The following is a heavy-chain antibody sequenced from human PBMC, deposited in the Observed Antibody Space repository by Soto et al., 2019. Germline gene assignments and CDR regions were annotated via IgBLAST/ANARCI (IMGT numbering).Heavy chain of an antibody. Sequence: QVQLVQCGAEVKKPEASVKVSCKASGYTFTSYGISWVRQAPGQGLEWMGWISAYNGNTNYAQKLQGRVTMTTDTSTSTAYMELRSLRSDDTAVYYCASTTVTPDPRGYYYYGMDVWGQGTTVTVSS. CDR2: ISAYNGNT. V-gene: IGHV1-18*01. CDR3: ASTTVTPDPRGYYYYGMDV. D-gene: IGHD4-17*01. J-gene: IGHJ6*02. CDR1: GYTFTSYG.